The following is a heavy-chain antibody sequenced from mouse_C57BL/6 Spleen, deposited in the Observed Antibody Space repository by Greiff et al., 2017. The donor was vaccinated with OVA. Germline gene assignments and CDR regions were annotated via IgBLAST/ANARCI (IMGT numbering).Heavy chain of an antibody. V-gene: IGHV5-9-1*02. Sequence: EVKLVESGAGLVKPGGSLKLSCAASGFTFSSYAMSLVRQTPEKRLEWVAYISSGGDYIYYADTVKGRFTISRDNARNTLYLQMSSLKSEDTAMYYCTREEDGYYGYFDYWGQGTTLTVSS. CDR3: TREEDGYYGYFDY. D-gene: IGHD2-3*01. J-gene: IGHJ2*01. CDR2: ISSGGDYI. CDR1: GFTFSSYA.